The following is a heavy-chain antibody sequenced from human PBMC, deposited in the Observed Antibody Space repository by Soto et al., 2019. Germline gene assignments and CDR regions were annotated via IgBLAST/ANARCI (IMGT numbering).Heavy chain of an antibody. V-gene: IGHV3-23*01. Sequence: PSETLSLTCAVSGGSISSGGYSWSWIRQPPGKGLEWVSSISGSSGATYADSVKGRFTISRDNSKNTLCLQMNSLRAEDTAVYYCAKGVNNGWPYYFEYWGQGILVTVSS. CDR3: AKGVNNGWPYYFEY. J-gene: IGHJ4*02. D-gene: IGHD6-19*01. CDR1: GGSISSGGYS. CDR2: ISGSSGAT.